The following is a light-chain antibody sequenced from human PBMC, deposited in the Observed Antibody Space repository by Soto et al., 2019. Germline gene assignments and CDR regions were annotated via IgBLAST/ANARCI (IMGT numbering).Light chain of an antibody. V-gene: IGLV1-51*01. CDR3: GTWDSSLSSVV. Sequence: QSVLTQPPSVSAAPGQTVTISCSGSSSNVGNNYVSWYQRLPGTAPKLLIYDNNKRPSGIPDRFSGSKSGVSATLGITGLQAGDEADYYCGTWDSSLSSVVFGVGTKLTVL. J-gene: IGLJ2*01. CDR1: SSNVGNNY. CDR2: DNN.